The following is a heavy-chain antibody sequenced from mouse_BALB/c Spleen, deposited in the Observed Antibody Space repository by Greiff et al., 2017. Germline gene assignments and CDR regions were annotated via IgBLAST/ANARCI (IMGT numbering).Heavy chain of an antibody. CDR2: ISSGGST. CDR3: ARNSGSLAFYAMDD. V-gene: IGHV5-6-5*01. J-gene: IGHJ4*01. Sequence: DVQLVESGGGLVKPGGSLKLSCAASGFTFSSYAMSWVRQTPEKRLEWVASISSGGSTYYPDSVKGRFTISRDNARNILYLQMSSLRSEDTAMYYCARNSGSLAFYAMDDWGQGTSVTVSS. CDR1: GFTFSSYA. D-gene: IGHD1-1*01.